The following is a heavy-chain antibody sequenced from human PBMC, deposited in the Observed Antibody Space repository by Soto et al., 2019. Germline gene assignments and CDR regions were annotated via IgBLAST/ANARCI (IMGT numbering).Heavy chain of an antibody. D-gene: IGHD3-9*01. V-gene: IGHV4-34*01. J-gene: IGHJ3*02. Sequence: PSETLSLTCAVYGGSFSGYYGSWIRQPPGKGLEWIGEINHSGSTNYNPSLKSRVTISVDTSKNQFSLKLSSVTAADTAVYYCARAYYDILTGYDAFDIWGQGTMVTVSS. CDR3: ARAYYDILTGYDAFDI. CDR1: GGSFSGYY. CDR2: INHSGST.